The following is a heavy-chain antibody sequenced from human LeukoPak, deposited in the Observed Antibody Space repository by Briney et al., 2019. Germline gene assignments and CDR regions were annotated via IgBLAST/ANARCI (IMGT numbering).Heavy chain of an antibody. CDR2: ISGSGGST. J-gene: IGHJ4*02. Sequence: GGSLRLSCAASGFTFSSYAMSWVRQAPGKGLEWVSAISGSGGSTYYADSVKGRFTISGDNSKNTLYLQMSSLRAEDTAVYYCAKDIRMDTAMVTGVDYWGPGTLVTVSS. D-gene: IGHD5-18*01. CDR1: GFTFSSYA. V-gene: IGHV3-23*01. CDR3: AKDIRMDTAMVTGVDY.